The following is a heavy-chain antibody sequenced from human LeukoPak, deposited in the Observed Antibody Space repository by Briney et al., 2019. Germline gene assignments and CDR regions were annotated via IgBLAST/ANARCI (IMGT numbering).Heavy chain of an antibody. CDR1: GFTFINYA. Sequence: PGGSLRLSCAASGFTFINYAMSWVRQAPGMGLEWVSGVSGGSDGTYYADSVKGRFTISRDNSKNTLYLQMNSLRAEDTAIYYCAKGSSGYIYGDYWGQGILVTVSS. CDR2: VSGGSDGT. CDR3: AKGSSGYIYGDY. V-gene: IGHV3-23*01. D-gene: IGHD5-18*01. J-gene: IGHJ4*02.